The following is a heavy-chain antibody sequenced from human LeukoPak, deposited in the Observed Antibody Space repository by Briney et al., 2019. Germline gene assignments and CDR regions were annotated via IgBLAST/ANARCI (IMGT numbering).Heavy chain of an antibody. CDR2: INHSGST. J-gene: IGHJ4*02. Sequence: NPSETPSLTCAVYGGSFSGYYWSWIRQPPGKGLEWIGEINHSGSTNYNPSLKSRVTISVDTSKNQFSLKLSSVTAADTAVYYCARRGIGYRNYRGRYFDYWGQGTLVTVSS. CDR3: ARRGIGYRNYRGRYFDY. D-gene: IGHD4-11*01. CDR1: GGSFSGYY. V-gene: IGHV4-34*01.